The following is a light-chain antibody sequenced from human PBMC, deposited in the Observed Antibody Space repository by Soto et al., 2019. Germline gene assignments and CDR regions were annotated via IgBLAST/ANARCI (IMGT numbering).Light chain of an antibody. V-gene: IGKV1-27*01. Sequence: DIQMTQSPSSLSASVGDRVTITCRASQDISNYLAWYQQKPGKVPKLLIYAASTLQSGVPSRFSGSGSGTDFTLTISSLQPEDVATYYCQKYYSAPQTFGQGTKVEIK. J-gene: IGKJ1*01. CDR2: AAS. CDR3: QKYYSAPQT. CDR1: QDISNY.